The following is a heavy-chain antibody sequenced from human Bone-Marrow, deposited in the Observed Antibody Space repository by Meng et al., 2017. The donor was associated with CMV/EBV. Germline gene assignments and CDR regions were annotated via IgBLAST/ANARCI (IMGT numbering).Heavy chain of an antibody. CDR2: ISDSGST. CDR3: ARGASGKYYYHFDH. Sequence: GSLRLSFNVSGGSIISMGYYWGWIRQPPGKGLEWFGLISDSGSTYYNPSLRSRVTISVDTSKNQFSLRLSSVTAADSAVYYCARGASGKYYYHFDHWGQGALVTVSS. V-gene: IGHV4-39*07. J-gene: IGHJ4*02. CDR1: GGSIISMGYY. D-gene: IGHD1-26*01.